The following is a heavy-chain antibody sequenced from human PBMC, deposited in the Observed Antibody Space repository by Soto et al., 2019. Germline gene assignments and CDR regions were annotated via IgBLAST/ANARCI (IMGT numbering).Heavy chain of an antibody. D-gene: IGHD2-2*01. CDR2: IYYRGST. J-gene: IGHJ6*03. CDR3: ARVGLGYCSSTSCYGDYYYYYMDV. Sequence: SESLVLTCTFSGGSISSGGYYWSLIRQQPGKGLEWIGYIYYRGSTYYNPSLKSRVTISVDTSKNQFSLKLSSVTAADTAVYYCARVGLGYCSSTSCYGDYYYYYMDVWGKGTTVTVSS. V-gene: IGHV4-31*03. CDR1: GGSISSGGYY.